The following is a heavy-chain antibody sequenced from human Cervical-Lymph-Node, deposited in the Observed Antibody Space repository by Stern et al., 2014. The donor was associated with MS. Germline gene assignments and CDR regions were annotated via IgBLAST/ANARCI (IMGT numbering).Heavy chain of an antibody. D-gene: IGHD4-23*01. CDR3: ARGSTVVTDYFDY. Sequence: DQLVESGAEVKKPGSSVKVSCKASGGTFSSYVISWVRQAPGQGLEWMGGIIPIFGPANYAQKFQGRVTIIADRSTSTAYMELRSLRSEDTAVYYCARGSTVVTDYFDYWGQGTLVTVSS. J-gene: IGHJ4*02. CDR1: GGTFSSYV. CDR2: IIPIFGPA. V-gene: IGHV1-69*06.